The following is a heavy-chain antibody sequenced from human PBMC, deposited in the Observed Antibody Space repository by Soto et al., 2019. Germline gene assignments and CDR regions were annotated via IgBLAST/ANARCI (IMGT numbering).Heavy chain of an antibody. J-gene: IGHJ4*02. CDR3: ARHGYSYGGGYFDY. CDR1: GFTVSSNY. CDR2: IYSGGSA. D-gene: IGHD5-18*01. V-gene: IGHV3-66*04. Sequence: EVQLVESGGGLVQPGGSLRLSCAASGFTVSSNYMSWVRQAPGKGLEWVSGIYSGGSAYYADSETGRFTISRDNSKTTLYLQMNRLRAEDTAVYYCARHGYSYGGGYFDYWGRGTLVTVSS.